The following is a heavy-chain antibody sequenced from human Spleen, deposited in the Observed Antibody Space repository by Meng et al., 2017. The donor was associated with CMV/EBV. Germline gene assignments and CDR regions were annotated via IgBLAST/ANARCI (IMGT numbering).Heavy chain of an antibody. Sequence: SQTLSLTCAVYGGSFSGYYWSWIRQPPGKGLEWIGEINHSGSTNYNPSLKSRVSISVDMSKNQFSLKLSSVTAADTAVYYCAREWVGATKRSIDYWGQGTLVTVSS. CDR2: INHSGST. CDR1: GGSFSGYY. J-gene: IGHJ4*02. D-gene: IGHD1-26*01. V-gene: IGHV4-34*01. CDR3: AREWVGATKRSIDY.